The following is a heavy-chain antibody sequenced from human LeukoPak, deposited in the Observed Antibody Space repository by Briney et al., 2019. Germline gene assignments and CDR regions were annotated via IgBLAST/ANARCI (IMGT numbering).Heavy chain of an antibody. D-gene: IGHD6-6*01. V-gene: IGHV3-23*01. CDR3: AKDSPFEYSSTLFDY. J-gene: IGHJ4*02. Sequence: GGSLRLSCADSGFTFGSYAMSWVRQAPGKGLEWVSAISGSGGSTYYADSVKGRFSISRDNSKNTLYLQMNSLRAEDTVVYYCAKDSPFEYSSTLFDYWGQGTLVTVSS. CDR2: ISGSGGST. CDR1: GFTFGSYA.